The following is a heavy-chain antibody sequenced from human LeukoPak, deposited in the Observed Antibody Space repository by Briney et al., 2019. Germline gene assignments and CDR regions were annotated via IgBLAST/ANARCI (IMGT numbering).Heavy chain of an antibody. D-gene: IGHD2-21*02. V-gene: IGHV3-30*03. CDR2: ISYDGSNK. J-gene: IGHJ3*02. CDR1: GFTFSSYG. Sequence: PGGSLRLSCAASGFTFSSYGMHWVRQAPGKGLEWVADISYDGSNKYYAGSVKGRFTISRENSKNTLYLQMNSLRAEDTAVYYCARDRGCGDCYPPANDAFDIWGQGTMVTVSS. CDR3: ARDRGCGDCYPPANDAFDI.